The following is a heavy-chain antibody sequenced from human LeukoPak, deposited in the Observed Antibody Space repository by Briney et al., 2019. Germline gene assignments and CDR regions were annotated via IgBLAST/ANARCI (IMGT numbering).Heavy chain of an antibody. CDR2: FDPEDGET. V-gene: IGHV1-24*01. Sequence: ASVKVSCKVSGYTLTELSMHWVRQAPGKGLEWMGGFDPEDGETIYAQKFQGRVTMTEDTSTDTAYMELSSLRSEDTAVYYCATSLNYYDSSGPTPDIDYWDQGTLVTVSS. CDR1: GYTLTELS. D-gene: IGHD3-22*01. J-gene: IGHJ4*02. CDR3: ATSLNYYDSSGPTPDIDY.